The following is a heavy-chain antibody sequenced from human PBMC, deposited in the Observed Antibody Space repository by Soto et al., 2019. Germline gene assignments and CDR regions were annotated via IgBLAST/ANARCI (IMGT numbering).Heavy chain of an antibody. CDR3: ATNYGSGSTHFDH. Sequence: QVLLVQSGAEVKKLGSSVKVSCTASGGTFSSYPISWVRQAPGQGPEWMGRFIPMVAMSDYARRFQGRVTITADTSTSTVYMQLHSLRSEDTAVYYCATNYGSGSTHFDHWGQGTLVTVSS. J-gene: IGHJ4*02. CDR1: GGTFSSYP. D-gene: IGHD3-10*01. CDR2: FIPMVAMS. V-gene: IGHV1-69*02.